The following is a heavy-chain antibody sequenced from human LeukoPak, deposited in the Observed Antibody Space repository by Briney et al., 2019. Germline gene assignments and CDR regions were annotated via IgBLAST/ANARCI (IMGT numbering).Heavy chain of an antibody. CDR3: AILDIVATIRDDAFDI. Sequence: SETLSLTCAVYGGSFSGYYWSWIRQPPGKGLEWIGSIYYSGSTYYNPSLKSRVTISVDTSKNQFSLKLSSVTAADTAVYYCAILDIVATIRDDAFDIWGQGTMVTVSS. CDR2: IYYSGST. CDR1: GGSFSGYY. J-gene: IGHJ3*02. V-gene: IGHV4-34*01. D-gene: IGHD5-12*01.